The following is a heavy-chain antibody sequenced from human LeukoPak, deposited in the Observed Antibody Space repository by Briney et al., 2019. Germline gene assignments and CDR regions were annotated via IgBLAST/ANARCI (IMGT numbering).Heavy chain of an antibody. CDR2: IFYTGNT. J-gene: IGHJ5*02. Sequence: SETLSLACTVSGGSILDSTYYWAWIRQPPGKGLEWIATIFYTGNTHYNPSLKSRVTMSVDTVKNQFSLNLNSVTAADTAVYYCARQSSGYYYGWFDPWGQGTLVTVSS. CDR1: GGSILDSTYY. V-gene: IGHV4-39*01. D-gene: IGHD3-22*01. CDR3: ARQSSGYYYGWFDP.